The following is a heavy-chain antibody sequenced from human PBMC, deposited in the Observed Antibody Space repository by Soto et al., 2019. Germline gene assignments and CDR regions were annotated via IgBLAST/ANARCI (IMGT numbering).Heavy chain of an antibody. CDR3: ARQRSSWDTWFGP. J-gene: IGHJ5*02. V-gene: IGHV4-59*08. CDR2: IYYSGST. D-gene: IGHD6-13*01. Sequence: PSETLSLTCTVSGGSISSYYWSWIRQPPGKGLEWIGYIYYSGSTNYNPSLKSRVTISVDTSKNQFSLKLSSVTAADTAVYYCARQRSSWDTWFGPWGQGTLVTVSS. CDR1: GGSISSYY.